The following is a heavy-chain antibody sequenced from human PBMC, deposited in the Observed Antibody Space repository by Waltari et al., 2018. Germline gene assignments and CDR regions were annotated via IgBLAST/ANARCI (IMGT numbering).Heavy chain of an antibody. CDR2: IKQDGSEK. V-gene: IGHV3-7*01. J-gene: IGHJ6*03. CDR3: ARGGLYYDFWSGPQIQYYYYYMDV. CDR1: GFTFSSYW. Sequence: EVQLVESGGGLVQPGGSLRLSCAASGFTFSSYWMSCVRQAPGKGLEWVANIKQDGSEKYYVDSVKGRFTISRDNAKNSLYLQMNSLRAADTAVYYCARGGLYYDFWSGPQIQYYYYYMDVWGKGTTVTVSS. D-gene: IGHD3-3*01.